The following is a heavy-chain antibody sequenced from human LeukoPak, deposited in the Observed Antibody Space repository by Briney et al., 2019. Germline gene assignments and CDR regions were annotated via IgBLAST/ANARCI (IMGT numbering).Heavy chain of an antibody. Sequence: ASVKVSCKASGYTFTGYYMHWVRQAPGQGLEWMGWINPNSGDTNYAQKFQGRVTMTRDTSISTAYMELSRLRSDDTAVYYCARNMITFGGVIVLSAYWGQGTLATVSS. CDR3: ARNMITFGGVIVLSAY. D-gene: IGHD3-16*02. J-gene: IGHJ4*02. CDR1: GYTFTGYY. CDR2: INPNSGDT. V-gene: IGHV1-2*02.